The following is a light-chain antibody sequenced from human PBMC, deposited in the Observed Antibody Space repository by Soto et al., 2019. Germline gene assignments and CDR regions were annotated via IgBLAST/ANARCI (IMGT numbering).Light chain of an antibody. CDR3: QLYNKWPQT. Sequence: SPGTLSLCTGERLTLSCRPRQSLSTRSLAWYQQKPGQAPSLLIYEASTRAPGTPDRFSGSGSGTEFTLTISSPQSEDFAVYHCQLYNKWPQTFGQGSNVDI. V-gene: IGKV3D-15*01. CDR1: QSLSTRS. J-gene: IGKJ1*01. CDR2: EAS.